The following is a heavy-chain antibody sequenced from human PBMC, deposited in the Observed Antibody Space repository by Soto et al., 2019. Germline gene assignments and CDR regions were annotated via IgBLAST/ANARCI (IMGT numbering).Heavy chain of an antibody. D-gene: IGHD6-19*01. CDR3: ARAYSSGYYFYYYGMDV. CDR2: ISAYNGNT. CDR1: GYTFTSYG. Sequence: GASVKVSCKASGYTFTSYGISWVRQAPGQGLEWMGWISAYNGNTNYAQKFQGRVTMTTDTSTTTAYMDLRSLRSDDTAVYYCARAYSSGYYFYYYGMDVWGQGTTVTVS. V-gene: IGHV1-18*01. J-gene: IGHJ6*02.